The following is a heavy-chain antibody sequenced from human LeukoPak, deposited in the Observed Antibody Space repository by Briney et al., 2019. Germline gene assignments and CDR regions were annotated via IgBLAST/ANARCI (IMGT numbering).Heavy chain of an antibody. J-gene: IGHJ3*02. CDR3: ASHLSHYYDSSGYYQPYI. V-gene: IGHV3-30*03. CDR1: GFTFSSYG. D-gene: IGHD3-22*01. Sequence: GGSLRLSCAASGFTFSSYGMHWVRQAPGKGLEWVAVISYDGSNKYYADSVKGRFTISRDNSKNTLYLQMNSLRAEDTAVYYCASHLSHYYDSSGYYQPYIWGQGTMVTVSS. CDR2: ISYDGSNK.